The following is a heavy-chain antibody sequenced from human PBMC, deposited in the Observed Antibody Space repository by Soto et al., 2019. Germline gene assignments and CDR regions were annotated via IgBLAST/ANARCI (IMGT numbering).Heavy chain of an antibody. CDR1: GGSISSDY. Sequence: SETLSLTCTVSGGSISSDYWSWIRQPPGKGLELIGYIYYSGSTNYKPSLKSRVTISVDTSKNQFSLKLSSVTAADTAVYYCARLTSSGYYAYWGQGTLVT. CDR3: ARLTSSGYYAY. CDR2: IYYSGST. D-gene: IGHD3-22*01. V-gene: IGHV4-59*08. J-gene: IGHJ4*02.